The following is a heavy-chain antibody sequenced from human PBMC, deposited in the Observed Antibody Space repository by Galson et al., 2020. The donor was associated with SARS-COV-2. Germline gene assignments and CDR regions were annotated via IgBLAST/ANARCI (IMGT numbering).Heavy chain of an antibody. Sequence: ASVKVSCRASGYTFASYGISWVRPAPGQGLEWMGRIAAYNYKTKYAQKFQDRVTLRIDPSTSTAYIELRGLRSDDTAVYYCARELEPGMLYYHESMDVWGQGTAVTVSS. V-gene: IGHV1-18*01. J-gene: IGHJ6*02. CDR3: ARELEPGMLYYHESMDV. CDR1: GYTFASYG. CDR2: IAAYNYKT. D-gene: IGHD2-8*01.